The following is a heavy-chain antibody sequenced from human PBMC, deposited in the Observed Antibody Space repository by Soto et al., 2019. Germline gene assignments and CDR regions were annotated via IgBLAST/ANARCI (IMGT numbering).Heavy chain of an antibody. Sequence: APGEDPLKASWYTFTSYGIHWGGHAPGQGLEWMGWISAYNGNTNYAQKLRGRVTMTTETSTSTAYIELRRLRSDDTSVYYCAIGFTILGAPKPSDFWAQGTLVTVSS. CDR3: AIGFTILGAPKPSDF. J-gene: IGHJ4*02. D-gene: IGHD3-3*01. CDR2: ISAYNGNT. CDR1: WYTFTSYG. V-gene: IGHV1-18*01.